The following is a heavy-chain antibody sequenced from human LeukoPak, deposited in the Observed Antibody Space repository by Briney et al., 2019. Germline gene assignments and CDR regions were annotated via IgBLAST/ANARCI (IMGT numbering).Heavy chain of an antibody. CDR2: IRYDGSNK. CDR3: AKDSTYGSSWSIRYYYYGMDV. D-gene: IGHD6-13*01. Sequence: SGGSLRLSCAASGFTFSSYGMHWVRQAPGKGLEWVAFIRYDGSNKYYADSVKGRFTISRDNSKNTLYLQMNSLRAEDTAVYYCAKDSTYGSSWSIRYYYYGMDVWGQGTTVTVSS. J-gene: IGHJ6*02. V-gene: IGHV3-30*02. CDR1: GFTFSSYG.